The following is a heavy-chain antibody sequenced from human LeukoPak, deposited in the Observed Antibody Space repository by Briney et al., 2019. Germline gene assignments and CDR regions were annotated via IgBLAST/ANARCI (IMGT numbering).Heavy chain of an antibody. J-gene: IGHJ6*03. CDR2: IYYSGST. CDR3: ARANDVGHTARSYYYYYYMDV. V-gene: IGHV4-59*01. CDR1: GGSISSYY. D-gene: IGHD2-8*01. Sequence: SETLSLTCTVSGGSISSYYWSRIRQPPGKGLEWVGYIYYSGSTNYNPSLKSRVTISVDTSKNQFSLKLSSVTAADTAVYYCARANDVGHTARSYYYYYYMDVWGKGTTVTVSS.